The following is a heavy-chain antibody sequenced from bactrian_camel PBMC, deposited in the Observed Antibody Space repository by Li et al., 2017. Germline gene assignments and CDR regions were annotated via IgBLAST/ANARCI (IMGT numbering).Heavy chain of an antibody. CDR1: GLIYSGNC. Sequence: VQLVESGGGSVQAGGSMRLSCQVSGLIYSGNCMAWFRRVPGQEREGVASIDADGVVTYADSVKGRFTISHDKVKSTLDLQMDSLKSEDTGTYLCAAEAVPAPACGSWVNLRGYWGQGTQVTVS. J-gene: IGHJ6*01. CDR2: IDADGVV. CDR3: AAEAVPAPACGSWVNLRGY. D-gene: IGHD5*01. V-gene: IGHV3S53*01.